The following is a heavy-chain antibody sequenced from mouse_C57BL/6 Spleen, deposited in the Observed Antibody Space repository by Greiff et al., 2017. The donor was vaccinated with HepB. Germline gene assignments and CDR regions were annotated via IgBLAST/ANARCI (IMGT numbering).Heavy chain of an antibody. V-gene: IGHV1-26*01. CDR1: GYTFTDYY. D-gene: IGHD2-1*01. CDR3: AGNPSFAY. Sequence: VQLKESGPELVKPGASVKISCKASGYTFTDYYMNWVKQSHGKSLEWIGDINPNNGGTSYNQKFKGKATLTVDKSSSTAYMELRSLTSEDSAVYYCAGNPSFAYWGQGTLVTVSA. J-gene: IGHJ3*01. CDR2: INPNNGGT.